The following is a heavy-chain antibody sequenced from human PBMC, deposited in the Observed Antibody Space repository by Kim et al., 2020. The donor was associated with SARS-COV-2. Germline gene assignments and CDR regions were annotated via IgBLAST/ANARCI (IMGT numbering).Heavy chain of an antibody. D-gene: IGHD3-3*01. J-gene: IGHJ4*02. CDR1: GGSFSGYY. Sequence: SETLSLTCAVYGGSFSGYYWSWIRQPPGKGLEWIGEINHSGSTNYNPSLRSRVTISVDTSKNQFSLKLSSVTAAETAVYYCARTQPGLFGVVMYYFDYWGRGTLVTVSS. V-gene: IGHV4-34*01. CDR2: INHSGST. CDR3: ARTQPGLFGVVMYYFDY.